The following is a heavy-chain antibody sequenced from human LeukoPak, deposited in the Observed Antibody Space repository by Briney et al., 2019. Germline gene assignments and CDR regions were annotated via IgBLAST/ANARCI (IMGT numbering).Heavy chain of an antibody. J-gene: IGHJ5*02. D-gene: IGHD3-10*01. V-gene: IGHV1-18*01. CDR2: ISGYNGNT. Sequence: RASVKVSCKTSGYTFSNYGISWVRQAPGQGLEWMGWISGYNGNTNYAQKLQGRVTMTTDTSTSTAYMELRSLRSDDTAVYYCARDAREVLLWFGDFSPWGQGTLVTVSS. CDR3: ARDAREVLLWFGDFSP. CDR1: GYTFSNYG.